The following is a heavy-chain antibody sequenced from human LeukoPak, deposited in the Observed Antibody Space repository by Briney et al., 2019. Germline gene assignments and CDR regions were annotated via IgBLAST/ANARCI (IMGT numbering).Heavy chain of an antibody. V-gene: IGHV1-2*02. J-gene: IGHJ4*02. CDR3: ARDHVSEYCSGGSCYSGDY. Sequence: GASVKVSCKASGYTFTGYYMHWVRQAPGQGLEWMGWINPNSGGTNYAQKFQGRVTMTRDTSISTAYMELSRLRSDDTAVYYCARDHVSEYCSGGSCYSGDYWGQGTLVTVSS. CDR1: GYTFTGYY. D-gene: IGHD2-15*01. CDR2: INPNSGGT.